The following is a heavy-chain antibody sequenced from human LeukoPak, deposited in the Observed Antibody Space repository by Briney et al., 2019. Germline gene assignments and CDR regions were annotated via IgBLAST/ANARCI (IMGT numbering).Heavy chain of an antibody. CDR3: AKDGYNWIAFAD. J-gene: IGHJ4*02. CDR1: GFTLSTYA. CDR2: ISGTGFTT. Sequence: PGGSLRLACAASGFTLSTYAMHWVRQAPGKGLEWVADISGTGFTTYYADSVKGRFTISSDSSKNTLFLQMNSLRAEDTAIYDCAKDGYNWIAFADWGQGTLVTVSS. V-gene: IGHV3-23*01. D-gene: IGHD1-20*01.